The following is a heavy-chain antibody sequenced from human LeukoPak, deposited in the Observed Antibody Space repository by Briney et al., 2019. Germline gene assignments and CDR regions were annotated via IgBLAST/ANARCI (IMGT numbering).Heavy chain of an antibody. CDR3: ARDEFLDY. CDR2: ISYDGSNK. CDR1: GFTFSSYA. V-gene: IGHV3-30-3*01. Sequence: GRSLRLSCAASGFTFSSYAMHWVRQAPGEGLEWVAVISYDGSNKYYADSVKGRFTISRDNSKNTLYLQMNSLRAEDTAVYYCARDEFLDYWGQGTLVTVSS. J-gene: IGHJ4*02.